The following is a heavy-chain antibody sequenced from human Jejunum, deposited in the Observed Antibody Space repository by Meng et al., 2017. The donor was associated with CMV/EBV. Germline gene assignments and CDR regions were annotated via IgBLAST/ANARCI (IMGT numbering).Heavy chain of an antibody. D-gene: IGHD7-27*01. CDR1: GYTFTGYY. V-gene: IGHV1-2*06. Sequence: QVQLVQSGAEVKKPGASVKVSCKASGYTFTGYYMHWLRQAPGRGLEWVGRITPSSGGTTYAQKFQGRVTMTRDTSISTAYMELSSLRSDDAAIYYCVRANLGSADYWGQGTLVTVSS. J-gene: IGHJ4*02. CDR2: ITPSSGGT. CDR3: VRANLGSADY.